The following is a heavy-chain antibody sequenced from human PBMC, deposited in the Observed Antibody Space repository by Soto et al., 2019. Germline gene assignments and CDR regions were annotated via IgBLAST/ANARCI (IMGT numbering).Heavy chain of an antibody. V-gene: IGHV3-30-3*01. D-gene: IGHD4-17*01. CDR1: GFTFSSYA. CDR3: ARPNYGGNSVGYNDYGMDV. CDR2: ISYDGSNQ. J-gene: IGHJ6*01. Sequence: GGSLRLSCAASGFTFSSYAMHWVRLPPGKGLEWVAVISYDGSNQYYADSVKGRFTISRDNSKNTLFLQMNSLRAEDTAVYYCARPNYGGNSVGYNDYGMDVW.